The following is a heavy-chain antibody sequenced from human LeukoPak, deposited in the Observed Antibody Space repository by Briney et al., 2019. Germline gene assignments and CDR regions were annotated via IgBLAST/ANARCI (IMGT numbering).Heavy chain of an antibody. Sequence: PGGSLRLSCAASGFTVSSNYMSWVRQAPGKGLEWVSGISGSGGSTYYADSVKGRLTISRDNSKNTLYLQMNSLRAEDTAVYYCAKPARTDYVDYWGQGTLVTVSS. J-gene: IGHJ4*02. V-gene: IGHV3-23*01. CDR3: AKPARTDYVDY. D-gene: IGHD1-14*01. CDR1: GFTVSSNY. CDR2: ISGSGGST.